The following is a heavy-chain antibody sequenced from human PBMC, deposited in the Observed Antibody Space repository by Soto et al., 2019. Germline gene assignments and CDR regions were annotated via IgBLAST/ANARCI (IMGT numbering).Heavy chain of an antibody. CDR3: TTDRPSSRHLPVDY. Sequence: PGGSLRLSCAASGFTFSNAWMNWVRQAPGKGLEWVGRIKSKTDGGTTDYAAPVKGRFTISRDDSKNTLYLQMNSLKTEDTAVYYCTTDRPSSRHLPVDYWGQGTLVTVSS. D-gene: IGHD6-6*01. CDR1: GFTFSNAW. V-gene: IGHV3-15*07. J-gene: IGHJ4*02. CDR2: IKSKTDGGTT.